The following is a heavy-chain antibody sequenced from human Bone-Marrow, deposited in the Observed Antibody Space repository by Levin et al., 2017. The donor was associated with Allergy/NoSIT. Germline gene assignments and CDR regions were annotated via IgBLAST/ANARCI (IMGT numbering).Heavy chain of an antibody. J-gene: IGHJ4*02. Sequence: GGSLRFSCAASGFTFSNYAMSWVRQAPGKGLEWVSGMSGNGGSTHYADSVKGRFTISRDYSKNTLFLQMNGLRAEDTAVYYCAKGGAYCGGDCYYPHWGQGTLVTVSS. CDR1: GFTFSNYA. CDR2: MSGNGGST. CDR3: AKGGAYCGGDCYYPH. D-gene: IGHD2-21*02. V-gene: IGHV3-23*01.